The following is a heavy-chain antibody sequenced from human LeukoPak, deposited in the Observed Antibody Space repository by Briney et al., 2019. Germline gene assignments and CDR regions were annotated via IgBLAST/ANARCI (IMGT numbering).Heavy chain of an antibody. Sequence: GGSLRLSCAASGFTVSNNYMGWVRQAPGKGLEWVAVISYDGSNKYYADSVKGRFTISRDNSKNTLYLQMNSLRAEDTAVYYCAKAGDRYSGYDHYFDYWGQGTLVTVSS. CDR2: ISYDGSNK. CDR3: AKAGDRYSGYDHYFDY. D-gene: IGHD5-12*01. J-gene: IGHJ4*02. CDR1: GFTVSNNY. V-gene: IGHV3-30*18.